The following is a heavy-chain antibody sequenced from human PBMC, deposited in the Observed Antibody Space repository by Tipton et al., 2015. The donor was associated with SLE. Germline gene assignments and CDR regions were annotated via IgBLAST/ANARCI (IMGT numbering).Heavy chain of an antibody. Sequence: TLSLTCAVYGRSFIGSYWTWIRQPPGKGLEWIGDIDHSGVTHYNPSLKSRVTISRDTPGNQFSLNLSSVTASDAAVYFCTRAEFSSNWYMYWHFDLWGRGTLVTVSS. D-gene: IGHD6-13*01. V-gene: IGHV4-34*01. CDR3: TRAEFSSNWYMYWHFDL. J-gene: IGHJ2*01. CDR1: GRSFIGSY. CDR2: IDHSGVT.